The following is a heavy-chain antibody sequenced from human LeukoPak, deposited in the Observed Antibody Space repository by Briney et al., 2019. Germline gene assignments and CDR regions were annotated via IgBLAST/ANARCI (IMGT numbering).Heavy chain of an antibody. CDR2: IYYSGNT. V-gene: IGHV4-39*07. CDR1: GDSISSSGSY. D-gene: IGHD6-6*01. Sequence: SETLSLTCTVSGDSISSSGSYWGWIRQPPGKGLEWIGSIYYSGNTYNPSLKRRVTISVDTSKNQFSLNLTSVNAADTAVYYWARVMAARREDLNWFDPWGQGTLVTVSS. J-gene: IGHJ5*02. CDR3: ARVMAARREDLNWFDP.